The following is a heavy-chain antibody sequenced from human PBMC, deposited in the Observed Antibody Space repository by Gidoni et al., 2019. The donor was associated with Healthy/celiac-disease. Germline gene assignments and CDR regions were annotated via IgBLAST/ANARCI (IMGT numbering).Heavy chain of an antibody. Sequence: QVQLVESGGGVVQPGRSLRLSCAASGFTFSSYAMHWVRQAPGKGLEWVAVISYDGSNKYYADSVKGRFTISRDNSKNTLYLQMNSLRAEDTAVYYCARERTTVTTRRYYYGMDVWGQGTTVTVSS. CDR1: GFTFSSYA. D-gene: IGHD4-17*01. V-gene: IGHV3-30*04. J-gene: IGHJ6*02. CDR3: ARERTTVTTRRYYYGMDV. CDR2: ISYDGSNK.